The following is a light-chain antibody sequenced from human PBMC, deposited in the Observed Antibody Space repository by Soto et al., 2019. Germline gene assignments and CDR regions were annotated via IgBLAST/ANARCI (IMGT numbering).Light chain of an antibody. CDR1: QNVRSY. CDR3: QQYGSSPRT. J-gene: IGKJ1*01. V-gene: IGKV3D-20*01. CDR2: DAS. Sequence: EIVLTPSPATLSLSPVERATLSCGASQNVRSYLAWYQQKPGQAPRLLIYDASNRATGIPARFSGSGSGTEFTLTISRLEPEDFAVYFCQQYGSSPRTFGQGTQVDIK.